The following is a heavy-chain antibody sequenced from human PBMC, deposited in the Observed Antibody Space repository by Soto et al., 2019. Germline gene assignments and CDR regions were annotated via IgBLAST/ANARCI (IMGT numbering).Heavy chain of an antibody. D-gene: IGHD3-10*01. CDR1: GGTFSSYA. CDR3: AREARVRGFNWSDP. Sequence: ASVKVSCKASGGTFSSYAISWVRQAPGQGLEWMGIINPSGGTTNYAQKFQGRVTMTRDTSTSTVYMELSSLRSEDTAVYYCAREARVRGFNWSDPWGQGTLVTVSS. V-gene: IGHV1-46*01. J-gene: IGHJ5*02. CDR2: INPSGGTT.